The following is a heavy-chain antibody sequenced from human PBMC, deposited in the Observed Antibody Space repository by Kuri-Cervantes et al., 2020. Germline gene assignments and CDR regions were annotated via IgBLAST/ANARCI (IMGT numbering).Heavy chain of an antibody. CDR1: GFPFSNYG. CDR2: IRYDGNNK. V-gene: IGHV3-30*02. J-gene: IGHJ4*02. D-gene: IGHD6-19*01. CDR3: AKGIAVAGSFDY. Sequence: GGSLRLSCAASGFPFSNYGMYWVRQAPGKGLEWVAFIRYDGNNKYYVDSVKGRFTISRDNSKNTLYLQMNSLRAEDTALYYCAKGIAVAGSFDYWGQGTLVTVSS.